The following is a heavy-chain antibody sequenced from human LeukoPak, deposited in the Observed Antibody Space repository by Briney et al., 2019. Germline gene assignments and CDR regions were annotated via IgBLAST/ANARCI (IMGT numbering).Heavy chain of an antibody. D-gene: IGHD3-22*01. CDR3: ARDRNYYDSSGYSDY. Sequence: ASVKVSCKASGYTFSDYYMHWVRQAPGQGLEWMGWINPNSGGTNYAQKFQGRVTMTRDTSISTAYMELSRLRSDDTAVYYCARDRNYYDSSGYSDYWGQGTLVTVSS. CDR2: INPNSGGT. J-gene: IGHJ4*02. CDR1: GYTFSDYY. V-gene: IGHV1-2*02.